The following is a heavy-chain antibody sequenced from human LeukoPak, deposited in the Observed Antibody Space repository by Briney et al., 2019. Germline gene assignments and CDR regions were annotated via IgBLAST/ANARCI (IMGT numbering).Heavy chain of an antibody. CDR2: ISGSGGST. CDR1: GFTFSSYA. Sequence: GGSLRLSCAASGFTFSSYAMSWVRQAPGKGLEWVSAISGSGGSTYYADSVKGRFTISRDNAKNSLYVEMNNLRGEDTAVYYCARDNFDWRPLDCWGQGTLVTVSS. V-gene: IGHV3-23*01. CDR3: ARDNFDWRPLDC. J-gene: IGHJ4*02. D-gene: IGHD3-9*01.